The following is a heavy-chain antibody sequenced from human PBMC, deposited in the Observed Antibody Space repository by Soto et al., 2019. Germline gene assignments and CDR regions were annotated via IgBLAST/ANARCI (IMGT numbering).Heavy chain of an antibody. CDR3: ARDRLMATAGTARHYFGLDV. Sequence: PSETLSLTCTVSCGSIISGGYYWSWVRQNPRMGVEWIGNIYYSGNTYYNPSLKSRLTISVDTSKNQFSLNLSSVTAADTAVYYCARDRLMATAGTARHYFGLDVWGQGTTVTVSS. D-gene: IGHD5-18*01. V-gene: IGHV4-31*03. CDR2: IYYSGNT. CDR1: CGSIISGGYY. J-gene: IGHJ6*02.